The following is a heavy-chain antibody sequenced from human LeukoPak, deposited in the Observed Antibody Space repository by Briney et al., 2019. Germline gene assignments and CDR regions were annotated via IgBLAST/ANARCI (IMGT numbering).Heavy chain of an antibody. CDR2: MWYDENKK. D-gene: IGHD3-10*01. Sequence: AGGSLTLSCAASGCTFSDYAMHWGRQAPGKGLEGVAVMWYDENKKFYADYVQGRCTISRENPKNTRYMHMDSRRAEGTAVYYCAKVGSGSYGAYYYYVMDVWGQGTTVTVSS. V-gene: IGHV3-30*02. CDR1: GCTFSDYA. J-gene: IGHJ6*02. CDR3: AKVGSGSYGAYYYYVMDV.